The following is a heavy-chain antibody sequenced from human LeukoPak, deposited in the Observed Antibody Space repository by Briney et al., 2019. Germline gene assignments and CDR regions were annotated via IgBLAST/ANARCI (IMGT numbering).Heavy chain of an antibody. CDR3: AREFDQLPCWYFDL. Sequence: SETLSLTCTVSGGSISSGSYYWSWIRQPAGKGLEWIVRIYTSGSTNYNPSLKSRVTISVDTSKNQFSLKLSSVTAADTAVYYCAREFDQLPCWYFDLWGRGSLVTVSS. CDR2: IYTSGST. CDR1: GGSISSGSYY. D-gene: IGHD1-1*01. J-gene: IGHJ2*01. V-gene: IGHV4-61*02.